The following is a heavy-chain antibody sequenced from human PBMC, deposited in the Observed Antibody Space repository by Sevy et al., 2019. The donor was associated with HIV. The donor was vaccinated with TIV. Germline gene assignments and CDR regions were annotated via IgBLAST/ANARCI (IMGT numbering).Heavy chain of an antibody. CDR2: MSNSGNS. D-gene: IGHD1-26*01. V-gene: IGHV4-59*01. CDR3: ARAWGRGELLSGLNY. J-gene: IGHJ4*02. CDR1: GGSISGYY. Sequence: SETLSLTCAVSGGSISGYYWSWIRQPPGKGLEWVGYMSNSGNSYYNPSLKSRVTIAVYTSNNQFSLRLTSVTPADTALYFCARAWGRGELLSGLNYWGQGTLVTVSS.